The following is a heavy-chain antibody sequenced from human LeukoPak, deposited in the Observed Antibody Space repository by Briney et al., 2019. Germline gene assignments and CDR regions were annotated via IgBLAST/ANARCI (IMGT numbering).Heavy chain of an antibody. J-gene: IGHJ5*02. Sequence: KPSETLSLTCTVSGYSISNGYYWGWIRQPPGKGLEWVGSISHRGSTYYNPSLRSRLTISPDTSKNQFSLKLTSVTAADTAVYYCTREVRSAWASFDPWGQGTLVIVSS. V-gene: IGHV4-38-2*02. CDR3: TREVRSAWASFDP. D-gene: IGHD1-26*01. CDR1: GYSISNGYY. CDR2: ISHRGST.